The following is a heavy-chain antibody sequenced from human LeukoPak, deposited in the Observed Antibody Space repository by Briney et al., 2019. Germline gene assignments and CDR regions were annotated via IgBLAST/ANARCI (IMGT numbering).Heavy chain of an antibody. V-gene: IGHV3-48*01. D-gene: IGHD3-22*01. CDR2: IGSSSGTI. Sequence: GGSLRLSCAASGFTFSGYSMKWVRLAPGNGLEWVSYIGSSSGTIDYTDSVKGRFTISRDNAKNSLYLQMNSLRAEDTAVYYCARDRNYYDSSGYYRYVDYWGQGTLVTVSS. CDR3: ARDRNYYDSSGYYRYVDY. J-gene: IGHJ4*02. CDR1: GFTFSGYS.